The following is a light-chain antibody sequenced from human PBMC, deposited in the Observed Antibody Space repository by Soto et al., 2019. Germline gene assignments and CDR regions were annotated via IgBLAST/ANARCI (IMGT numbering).Light chain of an antibody. V-gene: IGKV1-5*01. J-gene: IGKJ4*01. CDR1: QSISSW. CDR3: QQLASYPIGT. CDR2: DAS. Sequence: DIQMTQSPSTLSASVGDRVTITCRASQSISSWLAWYQQKPGKAPKLLIYDASSLESGVPSRFSGSGSGTEFTLTISSLQPEDFATYSCQQLASYPIGTFGGGTKVDI.